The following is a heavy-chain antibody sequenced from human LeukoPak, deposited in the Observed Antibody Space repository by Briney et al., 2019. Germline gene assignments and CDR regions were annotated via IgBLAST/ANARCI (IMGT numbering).Heavy chain of an antibody. Sequence: GGSLRLSCAASGFTFSTYSMNWVRQAPGKGLEWVSYIDTGTSTIYYADSVKGRFTISRDNSKNTLYLQMNSLRAEDTAVYYCAKVVDIVATIRFDYWGQGTLVTVSS. CDR1: GFTFSTYS. CDR2: IDTGTSTI. D-gene: IGHD5-12*01. J-gene: IGHJ4*02. CDR3: AKVVDIVATIRFDY. V-gene: IGHV3-48*01.